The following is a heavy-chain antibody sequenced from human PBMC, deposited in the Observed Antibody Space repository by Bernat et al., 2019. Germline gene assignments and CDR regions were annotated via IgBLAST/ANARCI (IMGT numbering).Heavy chain of an antibody. Sequence: QVQLVESGGGVVQPGRSLRLSCAASGFTFSSYGMHWVRQAPGKGLEWVAVISYDGSNKYYADSVKGRFTISRDNSKNTLYLQMTSLRAEDTAVYYCATRDEEYYDFWSGYQHRSDYWGQGTLVTVSS. J-gene: IGHJ4*02. CDR1: GFTFSSYG. V-gene: IGHV3-30*03. D-gene: IGHD3-3*01. CDR2: ISYDGSNK. CDR3: ATRDEEYYDFWSGYQHRSDY.